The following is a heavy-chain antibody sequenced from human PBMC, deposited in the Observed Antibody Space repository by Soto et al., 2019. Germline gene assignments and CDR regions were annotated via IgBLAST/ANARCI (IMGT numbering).Heavy chain of an antibody. D-gene: IGHD3-10*01. CDR3: ARGRSFSYDSTPPPMFDP. Sequence: GGSLRLSCAASGFSVSNFDIHWVRQAPGKGLEWVSGIGTLSDTFYAASVQGRFTISRQNAKNSVYLQMNSLRAGDTAFYYCARGRSFSYDSTPPPMFDPWGQGTLVTVSS. CDR1: GFSVSNFD. CDR2: IGTLSDT. J-gene: IGHJ5*02. V-gene: IGHV3-13*01.